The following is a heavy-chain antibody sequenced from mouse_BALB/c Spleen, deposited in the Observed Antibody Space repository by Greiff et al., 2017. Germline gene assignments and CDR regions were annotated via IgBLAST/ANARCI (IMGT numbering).Heavy chain of an antibody. V-gene: IGHV2-9*02. CDR2: IWAGGST. CDR1: GFSLTSYG. D-gene: IGHD2-1*01. CDR3: ARDQDGNYLGYFDY. J-gene: IGHJ2*01. Sequence: VKLVESGPGLVAPSQSLSITCTVSGFSLTSYGVHWVRQPPGKGLEWLGVIWAGGSTNYNSALMSRLSISKDNSKSQVFLKMNSLQTDDTAMYYCARDQDGNYLGYFDYWGQGTTLTVSS.